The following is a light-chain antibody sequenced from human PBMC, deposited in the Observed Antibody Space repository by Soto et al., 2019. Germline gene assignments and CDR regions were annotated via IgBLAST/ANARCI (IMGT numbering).Light chain of an antibody. V-gene: IGKV1-39*01. Sequence: IELTQSLSALSASVEDRLIITCRASQSISNHLNWYQQKPGKAPKLLIFAASSLQSGVPSRFSGSRSGPDFTLTISSLQPEDFATYYCQQSYSSPPTFGQGTKVDI. CDR2: AAS. CDR1: QSISNH. CDR3: QQSYSSPPT. J-gene: IGKJ1*01.